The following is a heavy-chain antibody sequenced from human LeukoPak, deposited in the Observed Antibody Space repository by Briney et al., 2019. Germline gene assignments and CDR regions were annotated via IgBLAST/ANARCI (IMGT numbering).Heavy chain of an antibody. CDR2: INPNSGGT. CDR3: ARVGGSYYVYYFDY. D-gene: IGHD1-26*01. Sequence: GASVKVSCKASGYTFTGYYMHWVRQAPGQGLEWMGWINPNSGGTNYAQKFQGRVTMTRDTSISTAYMELSRLRSDDTAVYYCARVGGSYYVYYFDYWGQGTLVTVSS. J-gene: IGHJ4*02. V-gene: IGHV1-2*02. CDR1: GYTFTGYY.